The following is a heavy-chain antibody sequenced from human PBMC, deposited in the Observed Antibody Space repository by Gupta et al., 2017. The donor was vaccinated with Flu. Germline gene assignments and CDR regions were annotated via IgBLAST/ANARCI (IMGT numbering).Heavy chain of an antibody. V-gene: IGHV4-59*01. J-gene: IGHJ4*02. CDR1: AGSMNDYY. D-gene: IGHD6-13*01. CDR3: ARFSVASRWYGLDY. Sequence: QVQLQESGPGLVKASETLPLTCTVSAGSMNDYYWTWIRQSPGKGLEWFGYVYSGSTNYNPSLKSRVTMSVDTSKKQFSLKLTSVTAADTAVYYCARFSVASRWYGLDYWGQGLLVTVSS. CDR2: VYSGST.